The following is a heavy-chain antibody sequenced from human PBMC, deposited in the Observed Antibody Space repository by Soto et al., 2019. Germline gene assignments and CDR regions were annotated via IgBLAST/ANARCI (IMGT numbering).Heavy chain of an antibody. CDR2: IHPNSAVT. D-gene: IGHD5-12*01. CDR1: GYTFTDYY. CDR3: ARAGLTTLELATIY. Sequence: ASVKVSCKASGYTFTDYYIHWVRQSPGQGLEWMGGIHPNSAVTKLPQKFQGRAIMTRDTSISTVYMELSRLTFDDTAVYYCARAGLTTLELATIYWGQGTLVTVSS. J-gene: IGHJ4*02. V-gene: IGHV1-2*02.